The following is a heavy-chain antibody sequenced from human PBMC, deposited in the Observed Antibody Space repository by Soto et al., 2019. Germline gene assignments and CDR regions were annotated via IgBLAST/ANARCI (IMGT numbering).Heavy chain of an antibody. CDR2: INPSGGST. V-gene: IGHV1-46*03. J-gene: IGHJ4*02. CDR3: AAQTGRIVGATLFDY. Sequence: GASVKVSCKASGYTFTSYYMHWVRQAPGQGLEWMGIINPSGGSTSYAQKFQGRVTMTRDTSTSTVYMELSSLRSEDTAVYYCAAQTGRIVGATLFDYWGQGTLVTVSS. D-gene: IGHD1-26*01. CDR1: GYTFTSYY.